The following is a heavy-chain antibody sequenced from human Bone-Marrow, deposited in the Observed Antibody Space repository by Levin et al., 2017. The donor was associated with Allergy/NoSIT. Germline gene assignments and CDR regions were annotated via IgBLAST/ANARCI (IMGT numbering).Heavy chain of an antibody. CDR1: GFTFSSYG. J-gene: IGHJ4*02. D-gene: IGHD5-18*01. Sequence: LSLTCAASGFTFSSYGMHWVRQAPGKGLEWVAVIWYDGSNKYYADSVKGRFTISRDNSRNTVSLQMNSLRAEDTAVYYCARARGGYSFGFGSDFDYWGQGTLVTVSS. CDR3: ARARGGYSFGFGSDFDY. V-gene: IGHV3-33*01. CDR2: IWYDGSNK.